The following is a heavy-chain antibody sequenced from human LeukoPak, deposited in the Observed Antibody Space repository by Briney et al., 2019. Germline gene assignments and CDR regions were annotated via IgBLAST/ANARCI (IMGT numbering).Heavy chain of an antibody. V-gene: IGHV4-59*01. CDR3: ARPATYYFDSSGYYGDWYFDL. D-gene: IGHD3-22*01. J-gene: IGHJ2*01. CDR1: GGSISSYY. Sequence: SETLSLTCTVSGGSISSYYWSWIRQPQGKGLEWIGYIYYSGSTNYNTSLKSRVTISVDTSKNQFSLKLSSVTAADTAVYYCARPATYYFDSSGYYGDWYFDLWGGGTLLTVSS. CDR2: IYYSGST.